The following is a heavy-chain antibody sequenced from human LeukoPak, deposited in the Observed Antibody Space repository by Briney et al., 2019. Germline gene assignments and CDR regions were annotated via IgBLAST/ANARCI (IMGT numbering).Heavy chain of an antibody. J-gene: IGHJ4*02. CDR1: GYSFINHW. Sequence: GESLKISCKGVGYSFINHWIAWVRQMPGKGLEWMGMMYPGDSETRYSPPFQGQVTISVDKSISTAFLQWSGLKASDTAMYYCARPSSGWLSGEEWGQGTLVTVSS. D-gene: IGHD6-19*01. CDR3: ARPSSGWLSGEE. V-gene: IGHV5-51*01. CDR2: MYPGDSET.